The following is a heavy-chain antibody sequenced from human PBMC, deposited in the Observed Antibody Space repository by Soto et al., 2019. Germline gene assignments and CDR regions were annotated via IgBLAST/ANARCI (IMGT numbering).Heavy chain of an antibody. CDR3: ATTYSSGWYQPDSVAFDI. V-gene: IGHV4-39*01. J-gene: IGHJ3*02. Sequence: TSETLSLTCTVSGGSISSSSYYWGWIRQPPGKGLEWIGSIYYSGSTYYNPSLKSRVTISVDTSKNQFSLKLSSVTAADTAVYYCATTYSSGWYQPDSVAFDIWGQGTMVTVSS. CDR1: GGSISSSSYY. CDR2: IYYSGST. D-gene: IGHD6-19*01.